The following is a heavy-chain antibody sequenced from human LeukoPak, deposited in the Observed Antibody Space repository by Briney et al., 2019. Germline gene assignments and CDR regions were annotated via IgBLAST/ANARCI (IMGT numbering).Heavy chain of an antibody. CDR3: ARDRKQPTYYDFWSGLYTDPIWYYYGMDV. CDR1: GGSISSGGYY. Sequence: PSETLSLTCTVSGGSISSGGYYWSWIRQHPGKGLEWIGYIYYSGSTYYNPSLKSRVTISVDTSKNQFSLKLSSVTAADTAVYYCARDRKQPTYYDFWSGLYTDPIWYYYGMDVWGQGTTVTVSS. CDR2: IYYSGST. V-gene: IGHV4-30-4*08. D-gene: IGHD3-3*01. J-gene: IGHJ6*02.